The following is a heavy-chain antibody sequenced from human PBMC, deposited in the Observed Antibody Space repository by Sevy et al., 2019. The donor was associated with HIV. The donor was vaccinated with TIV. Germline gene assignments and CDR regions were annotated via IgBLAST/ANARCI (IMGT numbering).Heavy chain of an antibody. CDR1: GGSISSYY. V-gene: IGHV4-59*01. J-gene: IGHJ6*03. CDR2: IYYSGST. CDR3: ARVAVAGDYYYYYYYMDV. D-gene: IGHD6-19*01. Sequence: SETLSLTCTVSGGSISSYYWSWIRQPPGKGLEWIGYIYYSGSTNYNPSLKSRVTISVDTSKNQFSLKLSSVTAADTAVYYCARVAVAGDYYYYYYYMDVWGKGTTVTVSS.